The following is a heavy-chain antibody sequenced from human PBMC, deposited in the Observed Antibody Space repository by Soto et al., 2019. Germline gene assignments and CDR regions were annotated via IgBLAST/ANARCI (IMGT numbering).Heavy chain of an antibody. D-gene: IGHD6-13*01. J-gene: IGHJ6*02. CDR2: INPSGGST. Sequence: ASVKVSCKASGYTFTSYYMHWVRQAPGRGLEWMGIINPSGGSTSYAQKLQGRVTMTTDTSTSTAYMELRSLRSDDTAVYYCARDSPAAASGYYYYGMDVWGQGTKVTVSS. CDR3: ARDSPAAASGYYYYGMDV. V-gene: IGHV1-46*01. CDR1: GYTFTSYY.